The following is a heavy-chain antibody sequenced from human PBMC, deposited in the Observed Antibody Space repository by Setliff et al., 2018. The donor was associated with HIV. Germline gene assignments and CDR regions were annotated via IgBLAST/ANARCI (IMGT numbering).Heavy chain of an antibody. Sequence: TSETLSLTCTVSGGAISSGIYYWSWIRQPAGKGLEWIGHIYTSGSTNYNPSLKSRVTISVDTSKNQFSLKLSSVTAADTAVYYCARDGYYYDSSGYSWGQGTRVTVSS. V-gene: IGHV4-61*09. J-gene: IGHJ4*02. CDR3: ARDGYYYDSSGYS. CDR1: GGAISSGIYY. D-gene: IGHD3-22*01. CDR2: IYTSGST.